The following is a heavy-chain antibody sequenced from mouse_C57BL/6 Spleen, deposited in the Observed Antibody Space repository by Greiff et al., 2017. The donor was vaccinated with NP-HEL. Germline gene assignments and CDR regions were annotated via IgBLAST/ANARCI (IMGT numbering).Heavy chain of an antibody. CDR1: GFTFSSYA. CDR2: ISSGGDYI. D-gene: IGHD3-2*02. J-gene: IGHJ4*01. Sequence: EVKLVESGEGLVKPGGSLKLSCAASGFTFSSYAMSWVRQTPEKRLEWVAYISSGGDYIYYADTVKGRFTISRDNARNTLYLQMSSLTSEDTAMYYCTRDGSGYRVNYYDMDYWGQGTSVTVSS. V-gene: IGHV5-9-1*02. CDR3: TRDGSGYRVNYYDMDY.